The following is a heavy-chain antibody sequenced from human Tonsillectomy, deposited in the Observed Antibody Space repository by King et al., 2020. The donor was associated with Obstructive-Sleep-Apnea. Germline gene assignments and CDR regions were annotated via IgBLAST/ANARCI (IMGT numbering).Heavy chain of an antibody. CDR2: IYYSGST. J-gene: IGHJ4*02. CDR1: GGFISSYY. CDR3: ATSGYSYGPLDY. Sequence: QLQESGPGLVKPSETLSLTCTVSGGFISSYYWSWIRQPPGKGLEWIGYIYYSGSTNYNPSLKSRVTISVDTSKNQFSLKLSSVTAADTAVYYCATSGYSYGPLDYWGQGTLVTVSS. V-gene: IGHV4-59*08. D-gene: IGHD5-18*01.